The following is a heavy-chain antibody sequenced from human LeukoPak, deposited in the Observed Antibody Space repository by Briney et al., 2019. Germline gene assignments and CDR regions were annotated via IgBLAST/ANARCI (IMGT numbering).Heavy chain of an antibody. D-gene: IGHD6-19*01. CDR2: IKRDGSEK. CDR1: GVTLSNYA. V-gene: IGHV3-7*03. Sequence: GGSLRLSCVASGVTLSNYAMSWARQAPGKGLEWVANIKRDGSEKYYVDSVKGRFTISRDNAKNSLDLQMNSLRVEDTAVYYCARLGPASSGWPESFDYWGQGTLVTVSS. CDR3: ARLGPASSGWPESFDY. J-gene: IGHJ4*02.